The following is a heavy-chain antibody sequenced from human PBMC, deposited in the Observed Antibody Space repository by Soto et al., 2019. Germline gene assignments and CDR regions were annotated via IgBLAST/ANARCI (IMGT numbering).Heavy chain of an antibody. J-gene: IGHJ4*02. D-gene: IGHD6-19*01. CDR2: ISSSGSSI. CDR1: RFTFSSYE. V-gene: IGHV3-48*03. CDR3: ARGGSSGYYFFDS. Sequence: SLRLSCAASRFTFSSYEMNWVRQAPGKGLEWVSYISSSGSSIYYADSVKGRFTISRDNAKNSLYLQMSSLRAEDTAVYYCARGGSSGYYFFDSWGQGTLVTVSS.